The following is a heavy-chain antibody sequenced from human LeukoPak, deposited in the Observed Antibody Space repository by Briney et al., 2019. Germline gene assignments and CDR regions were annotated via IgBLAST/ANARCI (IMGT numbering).Heavy chain of an antibody. CDR2: IYYSGST. Sequence: SETLSLTCTVSGGSLSSSSYYWGWIRQPPGKGLEWSGSIYYSGSTYYNPSLKSRVTISVDTSKNQFSLKLSSVTAADTAVYYCARVARGGSYSYGYIDYYYYYYMDVWGKGTTVTVSS. V-gene: IGHV4-39*01. CDR3: ARVARGGSYSYGYIDYYYYYYMDV. D-gene: IGHD5-18*01. CDR1: GGSLSSSSYY. J-gene: IGHJ6*03.